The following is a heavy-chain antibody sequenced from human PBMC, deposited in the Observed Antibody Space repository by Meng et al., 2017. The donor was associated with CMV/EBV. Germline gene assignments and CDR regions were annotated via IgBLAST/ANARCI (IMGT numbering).Heavy chain of an antibody. CDR3: ARVVIMVYYYYGMDV. J-gene: IGHJ6*02. V-gene: IGHV3-23*01. D-gene: IGHD3-3*01. CDR1: GFTFSSYA. CDR2: ISGSGGST. Sequence: GGSLRLSCAASGFTFSSYAMSWVRQAPGKGLEWVSAISGSGGSTYYADSVKGRFTISRDNSKNTLYLQMNSLRAEDTAVYYCARVVIMVYYYYGMDVWGQGTTVTVSS.